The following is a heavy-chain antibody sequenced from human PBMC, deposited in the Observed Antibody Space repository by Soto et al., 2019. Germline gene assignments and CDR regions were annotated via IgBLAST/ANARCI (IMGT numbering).Heavy chain of an antibody. CDR1: GFTFSSYD. V-gene: IGHV3-13*01. J-gene: IGHJ4*02. D-gene: IGHD6-13*01. CDR3: ASSGWGSSWYEGGSRIDY. Sequence: EVQLVESGGGLVQPGGSLRLSCAASGFTFSSYDMHWVRQVAGKGLEWVSAIGVAGDTYYPDSVKGRFTISRENAKNSLYLQMNSRRAEDTAVYYCASSGWGSSWYEGGSRIDYWGQGTLVTVSS. CDR2: IGVAGDT.